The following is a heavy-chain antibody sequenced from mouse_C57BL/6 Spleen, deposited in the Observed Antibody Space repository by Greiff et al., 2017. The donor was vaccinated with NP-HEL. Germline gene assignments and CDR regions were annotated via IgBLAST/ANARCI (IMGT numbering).Heavy chain of an antibody. CDR3: ARGSDGYYVTWFAY. CDR2: IYPSDSET. Sequence: VQLQQPGAELVRPGSSVKLSCKASGYTFTSYWMDWVKQRPGQGLEWIGNIYPSDSETHYNQKFKDKATLTVDKSSSTAYMQLSSLTSEDSAVYYCARGSDGYYVTWFAYWGQGTLVTVSA. J-gene: IGHJ3*01. CDR1: GYTFTSYW. D-gene: IGHD2-3*01. V-gene: IGHV1-61*01.